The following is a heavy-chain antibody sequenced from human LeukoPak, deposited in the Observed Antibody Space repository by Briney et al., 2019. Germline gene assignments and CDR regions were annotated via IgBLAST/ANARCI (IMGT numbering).Heavy chain of an antibody. CDR1: GGSFSGYY. J-gene: IGHJ4*02. Sequence: SETLSLTCAVSGGSFSGYYWTWIRQPPGKGLEWIGEINHSGSANYNPSLMSRVTISLDTSKNHFSPNLSSVTAADTAVYYCARGQGTVTTHWGQGTLVTVSS. CDR3: ARGQGTVTTH. V-gene: IGHV4-34*01. CDR2: INHSGSA. D-gene: IGHD4-11*01.